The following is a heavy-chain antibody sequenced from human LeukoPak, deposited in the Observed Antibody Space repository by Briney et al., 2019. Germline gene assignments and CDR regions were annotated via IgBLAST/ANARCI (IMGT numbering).Heavy chain of an antibody. CDR3: ARDNGNYYYYYAMDV. V-gene: IGHV1-18*01. Sequence: ASVKVSCKASGYTFNSYGISWVRQAPGQGLEWMGWISAYNGNTNYAQKLQGRVTMTTDTSTNTAYMELRSLRSDDTAVYYCARDNGNYYYYYAMDVWGAGTPVTVSS. D-gene: IGHD2-8*01. CDR2: ISAYNGNT. CDR1: GYTFNSYG. J-gene: IGHJ6*04.